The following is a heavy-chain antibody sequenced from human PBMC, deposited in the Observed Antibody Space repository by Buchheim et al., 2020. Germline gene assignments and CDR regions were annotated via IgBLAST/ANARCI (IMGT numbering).Heavy chain of an antibody. CDR1: GFTFSSYW. Sequence: EVQLVESGGGLVQPGGSLRLSCAASGFTFSSYWMTWVRQAPGKGLEWVANIKQDGSDNYYVDSVKGRFAISRDNARDSLYLQMNSLRAEDTAVYYCARKYSNRVYQLCFGMDLWGQGAT. D-gene: IGHD4-11*01. CDR3: ARKYSNRVYQLCFGMDL. J-gene: IGHJ6*02. V-gene: IGHV3-7*02. CDR2: IKQDGSDN.